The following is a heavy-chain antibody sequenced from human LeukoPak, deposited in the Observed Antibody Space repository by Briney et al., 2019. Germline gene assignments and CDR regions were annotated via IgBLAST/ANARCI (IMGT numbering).Heavy chain of an antibody. D-gene: IGHD3-3*01. CDR1: GFTFSDYY. CDR3: ARDRAYYTVTPL. Sequence: PGGSLRLSCAASGFTFSDYYMSWIRQAPGKGLEWVSYISSSGSTIYYADSVKGRFTISRDNAKNSLYLQMNSLRAEDTAVYYSARDRAYYTVTPLWGQGTLVTVSS. V-gene: IGHV3-11*01. CDR2: ISSSGSTI. J-gene: IGHJ4*02.